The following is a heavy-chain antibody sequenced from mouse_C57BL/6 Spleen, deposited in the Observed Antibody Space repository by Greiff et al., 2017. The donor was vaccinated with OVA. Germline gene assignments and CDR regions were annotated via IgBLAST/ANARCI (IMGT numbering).Heavy chain of an antibody. CDR2: IHPNSGST. CDR1: GYTFTSYW. D-gene: IGHD4-1*01. J-gene: IGHJ1*03. V-gene: IGHV1-64*01. CDR3: AREGLGAWYFDV. Sequence: VQLQQPGAELVKPGASVKLSCKASGYTFTSYWMHWVKQRPGQGLEWIGMIHPNSGSTNYNEKFKSKATLTVDKSSSTAYMQLSSLTSEDSAVYYCAREGLGAWYFDVWGTGTTVTVSS.